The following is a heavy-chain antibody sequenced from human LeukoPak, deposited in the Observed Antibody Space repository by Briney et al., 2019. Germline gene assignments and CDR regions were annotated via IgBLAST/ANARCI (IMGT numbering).Heavy chain of an antibody. CDR3: ARDTSFYYFDY. D-gene: IGHD3-16*01. CDR1: GFTFSSYE. Sequence: GGSLRLSCAASGFTFSSYEMNWVRQAPGKGLEWVSYISSSGSTIYYADSVKGRFTISRDNAKNSLYLQMNSLRADDTAVYYCARDTSFYYFDYWGQGTLVTVSS. V-gene: IGHV3-48*03. CDR2: ISSSGSTI. J-gene: IGHJ4*02.